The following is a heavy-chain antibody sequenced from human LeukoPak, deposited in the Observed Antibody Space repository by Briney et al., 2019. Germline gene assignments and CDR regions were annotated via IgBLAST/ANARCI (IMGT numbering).Heavy chain of an antibody. CDR3: ARDAVAGTPGGMDV. Sequence: PSETLSLTCTVSGGSISSSSYYWGWIRQPPGKGLEWIGSIYYSGSTYYNPSLKSRVTISVDTSKNQFSLKLSSVTAADTAVYYCARDAVAGTPGGMDVWGQGTTVTVSS. V-gene: IGHV4-39*07. CDR1: GGSISSSSYY. D-gene: IGHD6-19*01. CDR2: IYYSGST. J-gene: IGHJ6*02.